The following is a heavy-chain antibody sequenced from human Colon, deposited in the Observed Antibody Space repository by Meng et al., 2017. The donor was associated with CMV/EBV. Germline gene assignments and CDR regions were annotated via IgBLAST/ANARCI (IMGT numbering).Heavy chain of an antibody. Sequence: QVVQGGAEVKKPGAVVKVSSKSSGYTFTVYLMYWVRQAPGQGLEWMGSINSNSGGTNYAQKFQGRVTMTRDTSINTAYMELSRLRSDDTAVYYCATVSGGDFDYWGQGTLVTVSS. CDR1: GYTFTVYL. CDR3: ATVSGGDFDY. D-gene: IGHD1-26*01. J-gene: IGHJ4*02. CDR2: INSNSGGT. V-gene: IGHV1-2*02.